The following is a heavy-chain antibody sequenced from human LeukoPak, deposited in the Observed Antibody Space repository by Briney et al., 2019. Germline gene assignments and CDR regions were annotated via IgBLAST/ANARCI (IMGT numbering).Heavy chain of an antibody. Sequence: GGSLRLSCAVSGLTFNNYAMSWVRQAPGKGLEWVSGISGRGASKYYADSVKGRFTISRDNSKNTLYLQMNSLRAEDTAVYYCARDVSGSYPFDYWGQGTLVTVSS. CDR1: GLTFNNYA. CDR3: ARDVSGSYPFDY. CDR2: ISGRGASK. D-gene: IGHD1-26*01. J-gene: IGHJ4*02. V-gene: IGHV3-23*01.